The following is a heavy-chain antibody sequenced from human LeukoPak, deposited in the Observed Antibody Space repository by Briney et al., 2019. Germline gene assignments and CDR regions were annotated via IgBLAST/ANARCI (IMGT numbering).Heavy chain of an antibody. CDR3: ARVHTSSYAAAL. J-gene: IGHJ4*02. D-gene: IGHD3-22*01. CDR2: ISSTSTTI. CDR1: GFTFSTYS. Sequence: PGGSLRLSCAASGFTFSTYSIGWVRQAAGKGLEWVSYISSTSTTIPFADSVKRQFPLSTDNARNSVYLQMNSLRSEDTVVYYCARVHTSSYAAALWGQGTLVTVSS. V-gene: IGHV3-48*04.